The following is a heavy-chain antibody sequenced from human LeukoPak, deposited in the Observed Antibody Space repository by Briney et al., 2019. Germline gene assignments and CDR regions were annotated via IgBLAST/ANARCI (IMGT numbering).Heavy chain of an antibody. CDR1: GYTFTSYD. CDR2: MNPNSGNT. V-gene: IGHV1-8*01. J-gene: IGHJ4*02. CDR3: ARAKREVITTTYYFDY. Sequence: PGASVKVSCKASGYTFTSYDINWVRQATGQGLEWMAWMNPNSGNTGYAQKFQGRVTMTRNTSISTAYMELSSLRSEDTAVYYCARAKREVITTTYYFDYWGQGTLVTVSS. D-gene: IGHD3-22*01.